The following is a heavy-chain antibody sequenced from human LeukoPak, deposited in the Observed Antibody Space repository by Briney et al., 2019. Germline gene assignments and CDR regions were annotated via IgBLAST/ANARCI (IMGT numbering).Heavy chain of an antibody. D-gene: IGHD1-26*01. CDR2: ISGSGGST. CDR1: GFTFSSYA. Sequence: PGGSLRLSCAASGFTFSSYAMSWVRQAPGKGLEWVSAISGSGGSTYYADSVKGRFTISRDNSKNTLYLQMNSLRAEDAAVYYCAKDGDSGLSPGRYYFDYWGQGTLVTVSS. CDR3: AKDGDSGLSPGRYYFDY. V-gene: IGHV3-23*01. J-gene: IGHJ4*02.